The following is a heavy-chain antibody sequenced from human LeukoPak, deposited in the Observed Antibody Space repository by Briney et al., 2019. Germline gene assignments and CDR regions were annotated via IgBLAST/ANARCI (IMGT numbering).Heavy chain of an antibody. D-gene: IGHD2-2*01. CDR1: GYTFTSYG. J-gene: IGHJ4*02. CDR3: ARARSVVVPAPSMDY. CDR2: ISAYNGNT. Sequence: ASVKVSCKASGYTFTSYGISWVRQAPGQGLEWMGWISAYNGNTNYAQKLQGRVTMTTDTSTSTAYMELRSLRSDDTAVYYCARARSVVVPAPSMDYWGQGTLDTVSS. V-gene: IGHV1-18*01.